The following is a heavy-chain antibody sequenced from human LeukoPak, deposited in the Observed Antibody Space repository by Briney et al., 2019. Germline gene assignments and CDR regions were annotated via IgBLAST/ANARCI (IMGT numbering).Heavy chain of an antibody. V-gene: IGHV1-18*01. Sequence: ASVKVSCKASGYTFTSYGISWVRQAPGQGLEWMGWISAYNGNTNYAQKFQGRVTMTRDTSISTAYMELSRLRSDDTAVYYCARDLGGYSDGNWFDPWGQGTLVTVSS. D-gene: IGHD5-18*01. CDR2: ISAYNGNT. CDR1: GYTFTSYG. J-gene: IGHJ5*02. CDR3: ARDLGGYSDGNWFDP.